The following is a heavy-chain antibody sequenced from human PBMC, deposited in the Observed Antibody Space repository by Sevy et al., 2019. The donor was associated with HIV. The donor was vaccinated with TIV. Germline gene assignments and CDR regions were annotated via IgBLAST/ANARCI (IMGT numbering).Heavy chain of an antibody. CDR3: AREGYSGYDRAYYYYGMDV. CDR1: GFTVSSNY. CDR2: IYSGGST. J-gene: IGHJ6*02. D-gene: IGHD5-12*01. V-gene: IGHV3-53*01. Sequence: GGSLRLSCAASGFTVSSNYMSWVRQAPGKGLEWVSVIYSGGSTYYADSVKGRFTISRDNSKNTLYLQMNSLRAEDTAVYYCAREGYSGYDRAYYYYGMDVWGQGTTVTVSS.